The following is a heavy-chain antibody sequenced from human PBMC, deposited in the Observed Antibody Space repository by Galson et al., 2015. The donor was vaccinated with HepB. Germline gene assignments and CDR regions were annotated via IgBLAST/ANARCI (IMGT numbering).Heavy chain of an antibody. J-gene: IGHJ6*02. CDR2: ISRSSTYI. D-gene: IGHD4/OR15-4a*01. CDR1: GFTFSTYS. Sequence: SLRLSCAGSGFTFSTYSLHWFRQAPGKGLEWVSSISRSSTYIYYAASVKGRFTISRDNAKNSLYLQMNSLRAEDSAVYHCARAPDYQDFYYYGMDVWGQGTTVTVSS. CDR3: ARAPDYQDFYYYGMDV. V-gene: IGHV3-21*01.